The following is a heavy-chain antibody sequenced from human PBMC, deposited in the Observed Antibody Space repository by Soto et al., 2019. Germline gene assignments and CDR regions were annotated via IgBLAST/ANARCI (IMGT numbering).Heavy chain of an antibody. V-gene: IGHV4-34*01. CDR3: ARASGNIVATIGSYYYYYMDV. D-gene: IGHD5-12*01. J-gene: IGHJ6*03. CDR1: GGSFSGYY. Sequence: SETLSLTCAVYGGSFSGYYWSWIRQPPGKGLEWIGEINHSGGTNYNPSLKSRVTISVDTSKNQFSLKLSSVTAADTAVYYCARASGNIVATIGSYYYYYMDVWGKGTTVTVSS. CDR2: INHSGGT.